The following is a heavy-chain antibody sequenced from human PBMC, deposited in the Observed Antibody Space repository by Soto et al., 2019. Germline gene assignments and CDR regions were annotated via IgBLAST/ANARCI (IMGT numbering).Heavy chain of an antibody. V-gene: IGHV4-34*02. Sequence: QVQLQQWGAGLLKPSETLSLTCAVYSGSFNTYYWSWVRQPPGKGLEWIAEINHFGRTNYNPSLKSRLTISVDTSKNQLSLSLSSVTAADTAVYDCARVSRGTGTSWGAFYYMDVWGTGTPVTVSS. D-gene: IGHD1-26*01. CDR3: ARVSRGTGTSWGAFYYMDV. J-gene: IGHJ6*03. CDR1: SGSFNTYY. CDR2: INHFGRT.